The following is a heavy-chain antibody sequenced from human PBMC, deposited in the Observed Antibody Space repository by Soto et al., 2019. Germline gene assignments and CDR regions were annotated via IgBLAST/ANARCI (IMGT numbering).Heavy chain of an antibody. V-gene: IGHV1-18*04. Sequence: QIQLVQSGGEVKKPGASVNLSCKASGYIFNGYGISWVRQAPGQGLEWMGWISPYNGHTEYSQSLQGRLTVTADTSTTKVYMELRSLRSDDTAVYYCARGGSGYHTGRGFAGAMDVWGQGTTVTVSS. CDR1: GYIFNGYG. J-gene: IGHJ6*02. CDR3: ARGGSGYHTGRGFAGAMDV. D-gene: IGHD3-3*01. CDR2: ISPYNGHT.